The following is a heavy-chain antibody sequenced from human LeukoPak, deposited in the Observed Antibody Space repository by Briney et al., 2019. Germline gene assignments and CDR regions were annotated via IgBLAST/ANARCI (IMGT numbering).Heavy chain of an antibody. J-gene: IGHJ4*02. CDR3: AGSPRSKSSSSWSAIDY. CDR1: GGSISSGDYY. D-gene: IGHD6-13*01. V-gene: IGHV4-30-4*01. Sequence: KSSQTLSLTCTVSGGSISSGDYYWSWIRQPPGKGLEWIGYIYYSGSTYYNPSLKSRVTISVDTSKNQFSLKLSSVTAADTAVYYCAGSPRSKSSSSWSAIDYWGQGTLVTVSS. CDR2: IYYSGST.